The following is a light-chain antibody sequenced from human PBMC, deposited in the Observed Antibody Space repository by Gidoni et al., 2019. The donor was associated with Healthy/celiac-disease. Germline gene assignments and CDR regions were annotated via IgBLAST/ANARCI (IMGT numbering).Light chain of an antibody. J-gene: IGLJ1*01. CDR1: SSNFGAGYD. Sequence: QSVLTQPSSVSGAPGQRVTISCTWSSSNFGAGYDVHWYQQLPGTAPKLLIYGNSTRPSGGPDRCSGSKSGTSASLAITGLQAEDEADYYCQSYDSSLSALYAFGTGTKVTVL. CDR3: QSYDSSLSALYA. V-gene: IGLV1-40*01. CDR2: GNS.